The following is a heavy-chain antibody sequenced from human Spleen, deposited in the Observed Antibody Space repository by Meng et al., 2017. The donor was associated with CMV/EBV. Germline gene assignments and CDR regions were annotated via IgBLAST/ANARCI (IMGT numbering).Heavy chain of an antibody. CDR1: GGSISSSSYY. D-gene: IGHD3-22*01. Sequence: SETLSLTCTVSGGSISSSSYYWGWIRQPPGKGLEWIGSIYYSGSTYYNPSLKSRVTISVDTSKNQFSLKLSSVTAADTAVYYCARDAASYYYDSCGYYFDYWGQGTLVTVSS. J-gene: IGHJ4*02. CDR3: ARDAASYYYDSCGYYFDY. CDR2: IYYSGST. V-gene: IGHV4-39*07.